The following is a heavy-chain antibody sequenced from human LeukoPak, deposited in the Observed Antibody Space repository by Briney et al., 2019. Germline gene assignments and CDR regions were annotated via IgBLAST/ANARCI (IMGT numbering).Heavy chain of an antibody. V-gene: IGHV3-23*01. CDR1: GFTVSSNY. J-gene: IGHJ6*02. CDR3: ARFRWGDYYYYGVDV. D-gene: IGHD3-16*01. Sequence: ESGGSLRLSCAASGFTVSSNYMSWVRQAPGQGLEWVSAISGSGGTTYYADSVKGRFTISRDTSKNIVYLQLNSLRAEDTAIYYCARFRWGDYYYYGVDVWGQGTTVTVSS. CDR2: ISGSGGTT.